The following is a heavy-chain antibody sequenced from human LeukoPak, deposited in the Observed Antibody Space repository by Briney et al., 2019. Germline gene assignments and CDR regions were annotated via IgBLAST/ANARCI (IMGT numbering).Heavy chain of an antibody. CDR2: ISSSTSYI. J-gene: IGHJ4*02. CDR1: GFTFSSYG. D-gene: IGHD1-26*01. V-gene: IGHV3-21*01. CDR3: ARENSGSYYQFDC. Sequence: GGSLRLSCAASGFTFSSYGMHWVRQAPGKGLEWVSSISSSTSYIYYADSVKGRFTISRDNAKNSLYLQMNSLRPEDTAVYYCARENSGSYYQFDCWGQGTLVTVSS.